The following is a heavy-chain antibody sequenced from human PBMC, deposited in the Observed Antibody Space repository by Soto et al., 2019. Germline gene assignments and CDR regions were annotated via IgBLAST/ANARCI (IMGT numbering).Heavy chain of an antibody. CDR2: IYYSGST. CDR1: GGSISSYY. Sequence: PSETLSLTCTVSGGSISSYYWSWIRQPPGKGLEWIGYIYYSGSTNYNPSLKSRVTISVDTSKNQFSLKLSSVTAADTAVYYCARDRQRRVYRGMDVWGQGTTVTVSS. V-gene: IGHV4-59*01. D-gene: IGHD3-16*01. CDR3: ARDRQRRVYRGMDV. J-gene: IGHJ6*02.